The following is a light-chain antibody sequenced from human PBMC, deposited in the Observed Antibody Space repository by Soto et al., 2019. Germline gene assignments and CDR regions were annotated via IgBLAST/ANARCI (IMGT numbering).Light chain of an antibody. CDR2: RNN. Sequence: QSVLNQPPSASGIHGERVPISCSGSSSNIGSNYVYWYQQLPGTAPKLLIYRNNQRPSGVPDRFSGSKSGTSASLAISGLRSEDEADYYCAAWDDRLSGYVVGTGTKVTVL. CDR1: SSNIGSNY. J-gene: IGLJ1*01. V-gene: IGLV1-47*01. CDR3: AAWDDRLSGYV.